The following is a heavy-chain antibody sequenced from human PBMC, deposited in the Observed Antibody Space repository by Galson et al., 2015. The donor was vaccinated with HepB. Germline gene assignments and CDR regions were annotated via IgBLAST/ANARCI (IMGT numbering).Heavy chain of an antibody. CDR2: ISTRSGNT. CDR3: VRDRLHSFDY. Sequence: SVKVSCKASGYTFTSNGISWVRQAPGQGLEWMGWISTRSGNTNYAQRLQGRVTMTTDTSTSTAYMELRRLRSDDTAIYYCVRDRLHSFDYWGQGTLATVSS. V-gene: IGHV1-18*04. CDR1: GYTFTSNG. J-gene: IGHJ4*02.